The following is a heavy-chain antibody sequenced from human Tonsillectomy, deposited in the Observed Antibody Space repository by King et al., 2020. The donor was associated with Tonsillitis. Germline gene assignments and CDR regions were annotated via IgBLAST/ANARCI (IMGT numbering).Heavy chain of an antibody. V-gene: IGHV3-23*04. CDR3: AKTNYDFWSGFTAGAFDV. CDR1: GFTFNDYA. CDR2: ISGSGGNT. Sequence: QLVQSGGGLVQPGGSLRLSCAASGFTFNDYAMSWVRQAPGKGLEWVSTISGSGGNTYYADSVKGRFTISRDNSKNTLYPQMNSLRAEDTAVYYCAKTNYDFWSGFTAGAFDVWGQGTMVTVSS. D-gene: IGHD3-3*01. J-gene: IGHJ3*01.